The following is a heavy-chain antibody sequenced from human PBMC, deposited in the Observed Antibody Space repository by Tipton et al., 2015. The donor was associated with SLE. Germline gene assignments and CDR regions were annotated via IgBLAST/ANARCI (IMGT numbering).Heavy chain of an antibody. D-gene: IGHD5-18*01. J-gene: IGHJ5*02. CDR3: ARLNGYSYGLNWFDP. V-gene: IGHV4-39*07. Sequence: TLSLTCTVSGGSVSTSSKFWAWFRQPPGKGLEWIGSIYFTWTTTYYNSFPKSRVTMSVDTSKNQFSLRLTSVIAADTALYYCARLNGYSYGLNWFDPWGQGTLISVSS. CDR1: GGSVSTSSKF. CDR2: IYFTWTTT.